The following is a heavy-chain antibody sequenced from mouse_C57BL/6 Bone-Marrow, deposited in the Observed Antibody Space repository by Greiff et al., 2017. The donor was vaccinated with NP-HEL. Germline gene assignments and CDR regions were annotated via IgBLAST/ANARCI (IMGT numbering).Heavy chain of an antibody. CDR3: ARFEYGNYPYYYAMDD. J-gene: IGHJ4*01. V-gene: IGHV1-50*01. CDR2: IDPSDSYT. Sequence: QVQLQQPGAELVKPGASVKLSCKASGYTFTSYWMQWVKQRPGQGLEWIGEIDPSDSYTNYNQKFQGKATLTVDTSSSTAYMQLSSLTSEDSAVYYYARFEYGNYPYYYAMDDWGKGTTVTVAS. D-gene: IGHD2-10*02. CDR1: GYTFTSYW.